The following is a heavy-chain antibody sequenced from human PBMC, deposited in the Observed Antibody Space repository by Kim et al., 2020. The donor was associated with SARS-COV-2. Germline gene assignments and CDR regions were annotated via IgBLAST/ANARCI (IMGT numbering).Heavy chain of an antibody. D-gene: IGHD2-2*01. Sequence: GGSLRLSCAASGFTFSSYGMHWVRQAPGKGLEWVAVISYDGSNKYYADSVKGRFTISRDNSKNTLYLQMNSLRAEDTAVYYCAKDVVPARYVMYVWGQGTTVSVSS. CDR2: ISYDGSNK. CDR3: AKDVVPARYVMYV. CDR1: GFTFSSYG. J-gene: IGHJ6*02. V-gene: IGHV3-30*18.